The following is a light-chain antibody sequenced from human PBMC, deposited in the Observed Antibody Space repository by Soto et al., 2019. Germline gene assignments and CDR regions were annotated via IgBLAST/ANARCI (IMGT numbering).Light chain of an antibody. CDR2: KAS. CDR3: QQYNSYSTWT. J-gene: IGKJ1*01. CDR1: QSISSW. V-gene: IGKV1-5*03. Sequence: DIQMTQSPSTLSASVGDRVTITCRASQSISSWLAWYQQKPGKAPKLLIYKASSLESGVPSRFSGSGSGTEFTLTISSLQPDDFATYDCQQYNSYSTWTFGQGTKVEIK.